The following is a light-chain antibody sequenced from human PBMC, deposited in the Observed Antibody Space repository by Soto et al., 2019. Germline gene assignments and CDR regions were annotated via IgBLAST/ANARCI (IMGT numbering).Light chain of an antibody. CDR3: QQANSFPLT. V-gene: IGKV1D-12*01. J-gene: IGKJ4*01. CDR1: QGINNW. CDR2: TTS. Sequence: DIQMTQSPSSVSASVGDRVTITCRASQGINNWLAWYQQKPGKAPKLLIYTTSSWQSGVTTRFSGSGAGTDLTLTISSLQPEDSATYYCQQANSFPLTFGGGTKVEIK.